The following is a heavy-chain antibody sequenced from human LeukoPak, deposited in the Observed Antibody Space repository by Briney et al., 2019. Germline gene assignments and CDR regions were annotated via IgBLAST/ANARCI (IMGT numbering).Heavy chain of an antibody. J-gene: IGHJ4*02. CDR3: ARDMTSGSYQYYFDY. D-gene: IGHD1-26*01. CDR1: GYIFTGYY. Sequence: ASVKVSCKASGYIFTGYYMHWVRQAPGQGLEWMGWINPNSGGTNYAQKFQGRVTMTRDTSISTAYMKLSRLRSDDTAVYYCARDMTSGSYQYYFDYWGQGTLVTVSS. V-gene: IGHV1-2*02. CDR2: INPNSGGT.